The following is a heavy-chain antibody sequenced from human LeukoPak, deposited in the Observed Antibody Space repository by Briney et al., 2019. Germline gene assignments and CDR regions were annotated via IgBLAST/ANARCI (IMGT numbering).Heavy chain of an antibody. CDR3: AKDDDGSVYYYPDY. Sequence: GGSLRLSCVASGFTFTNYAMSWVRQAPGKGLEWVSSIVGSAGTTSHADSVKGRFTISRDNSKNTLYLQMNSLRAEDTAVYYCAKDDDGSVYYYPDYWGQGSLVTVSS. D-gene: IGHD3-22*01. CDR1: GFTFTNYA. J-gene: IGHJ4*02. CDR2: IVGSAGTT. V-gene: IGHV3-23*01.